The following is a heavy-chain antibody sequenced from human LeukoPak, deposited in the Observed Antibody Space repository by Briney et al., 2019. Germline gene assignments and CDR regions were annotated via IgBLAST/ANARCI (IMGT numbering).Heavy chain of an antibody. D-gene: IGHD3-22*01. V-gene: IGHV4-39*01. CDR2: IYYSGST. Sequence: PSETLSLTCAVYGGSFSGYYWGWIRQPPGKGLEWIGSIYYSGSTYYNPSLKSRVTISVDTSKNQFSLKLSSVTAADTAVYYCARVKGRITMIVVPKGTFDIWGQGTMVTVSS. CDR3: ARVKGRITMIVVPKGTFDI. J-gene: IGHJ3*02. CDR1: GGSFSGYY.